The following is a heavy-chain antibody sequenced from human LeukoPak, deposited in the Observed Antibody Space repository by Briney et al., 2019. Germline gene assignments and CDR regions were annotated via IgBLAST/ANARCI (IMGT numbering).Heavy chain of an antibody. D-gene: IGHD6-19*01. CDR3: AKDREQWLEPYYFDY. Sequence: GASLRLSCAASGFTVSSYAMSWVRQAPGKGLEWVSAVSGSGGSTYYADSVKGRFTISRDNSKNTLYLQMNSLRAEDTAVYYCAKDREQWLEPYYFDYWGQGTLVTVSS. CDR1: GFTVSSYA. J-gene: IGHJ4*02. CDR2: VSGSGGST. V-gene: IGHV3-23*01.